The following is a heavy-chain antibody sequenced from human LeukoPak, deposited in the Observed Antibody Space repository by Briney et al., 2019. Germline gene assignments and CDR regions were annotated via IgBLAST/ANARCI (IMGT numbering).Heavy chain of an antibody. J-gene: IGHJ5*02. V-gene: IGHV4-31*03. CDR3: GRGAGRNTDP. D-gene: IGHD1/OR15-1a*01. CDR1: GGSISSGGYY. CDR2: IYYSGST. Sequence: SEILSLTCTVSGGSISSGGYYWSWIRQHPGKGLEWIGYIYYSGSTYYNPSLKSRVTISVDTSKNQFSLKLSSVTAADTAVYYCGRGAGRNTDPGGKGTLVTVP.